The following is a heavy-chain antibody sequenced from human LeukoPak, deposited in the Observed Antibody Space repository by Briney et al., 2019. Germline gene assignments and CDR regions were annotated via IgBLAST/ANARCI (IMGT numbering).Heavy chain of an antibody. V-gene: IGHV3-30*03. J-gene: IGHJ4*02. CDR1: GFTFSRHG. D-gene: IGHD3-3*01. Sequence: GGSLRLSCAPSGFTFSRHGMHWVRQAPGKGLEWVAIISNDGSRKYYAHSVEGRFTISRDNSKNTLYLQLDSLRAEDTAVYYCARDRAWNYFDYWGQGTLVTVSS. CDR2: ISNDGSRK. CDR3: ARDRAWNYFDY.